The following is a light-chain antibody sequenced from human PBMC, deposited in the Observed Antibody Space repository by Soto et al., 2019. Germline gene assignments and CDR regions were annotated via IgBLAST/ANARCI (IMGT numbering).Light chain of an antibody. J-gene: IGKJ1*01. CDR1: QSVSSSY. Sequence: EIVLTQSPGTLSLSPGERATLSCRASQSVSSSYLAWYQQKPGQAPRLLIYGASSRATGIPDRLSGSGSGTDFTLTISRLEPEDFAVYYCQQYGSSPPITFGQGTKVDI. CDR2: GAS. CDR3: QQYGSSPPIT. V-gene: IGKV3-20*01.